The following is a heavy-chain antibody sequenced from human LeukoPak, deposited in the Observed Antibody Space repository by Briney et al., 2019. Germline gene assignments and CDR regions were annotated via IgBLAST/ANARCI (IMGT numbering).Heavy chain of an antibody. J-gene: IGHJ3*02. D-gene: IGHD5-18*01. CDR3: ARAFTLLPIQIWEDAFDI. Sequence: SETLSLTCTVSGGSISSGSYYWSWIRQPAGKGLEWIGRIYTSGSTNYNPSLKSRVTISVDTSKNQFSLKLSSVTAADTAVYYYARAFTLLPIQIWEDAFDIWGQGTMVTVSS. CDR1: GGSISSGSYY. V-gene: IGHV4-61*02. CDR2: IYTSGST.